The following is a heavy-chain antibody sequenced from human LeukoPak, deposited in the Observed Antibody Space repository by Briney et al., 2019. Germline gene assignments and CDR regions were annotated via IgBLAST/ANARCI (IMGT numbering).Heavy chain of an antibody. D-gene: IGHD6-19*01. CDR1: GFTFSSYN. Sequence: GGSLRLSCAASGFTFSSYNMNSVRQAPGRGLEWVSYISSSGNTIYYADSVKGRFTISRDNAKNSLYLQMNSLRAEDTAVYYCARVRKESGWFVSYYMDVWGKGTTVTISS. J-gene: IGHJ6*03. V-gene: IGHV3-48*04. CDR2: ISSSGNTI. CDR3: ARVRKESGWFVSYYMDV.